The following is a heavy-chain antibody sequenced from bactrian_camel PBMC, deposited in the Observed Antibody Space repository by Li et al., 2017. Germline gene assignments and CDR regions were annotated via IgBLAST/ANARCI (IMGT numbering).Heavy chain of an antibody. CDR3: AARGPYCYTKLSVRDFTY. D-gene: IGHD2*01. V-gene: IGHV3S63*01. Sequence: VQLVESGGGSVQAGGSLRLSCTASGFRFDGSDWGWYRQGAGRKCEVVSRTTSDSSTDYAGSVKGGFTISQDVVKNTVYLQMNSLKPEDTAMYYCAARGPYCYTKLSVRDFTYWGQGTQVTVS. J-gene: IGHJ6*01. CDR1: GFRFDGSD. CDR2: TTSDSST.